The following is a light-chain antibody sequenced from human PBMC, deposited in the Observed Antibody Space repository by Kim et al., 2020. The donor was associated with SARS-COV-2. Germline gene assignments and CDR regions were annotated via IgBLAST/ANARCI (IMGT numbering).Light chain of an antibody. V-gene: IGLV2-18*02. J-gene: IGLJ1*01. CDR3: SSYTTDKIYV. CDR1: FNR. Sequence: FNRVSWYQQPPGTAPKLLLYEVDNRPSGVPGRFSGSKAGNTASLTISGLQAEDEGDYYCSSYTTDKIYVFGTGTRVTVL. CDR2: EVD.